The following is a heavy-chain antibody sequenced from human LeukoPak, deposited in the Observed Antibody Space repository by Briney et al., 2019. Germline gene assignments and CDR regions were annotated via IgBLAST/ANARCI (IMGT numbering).Heavy chain of an antibody. CDR3: AKESLSHGGSNFDY. Sequence: PGASLRLSCAASGFTFSSYAMSWVRQAPGKGLEWVSAISGSGGSTYYADSVKGRFTISRDNSKNTLYLQMNSLRAEDTAIYYCAKESLSHGGSNFDYWGQGTLVTVSS. CDR2: ISGSGGST. J-gene: IGHJ4*02. D-gene: IGHD3-10*01. V-gene: IGHV3-23*01. CDR1: GFTFSSYA.